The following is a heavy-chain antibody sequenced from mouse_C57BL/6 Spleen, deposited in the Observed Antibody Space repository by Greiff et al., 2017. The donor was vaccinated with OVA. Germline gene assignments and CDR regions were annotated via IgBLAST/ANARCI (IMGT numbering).Heavy chain of an antibody. D-gene: IGHD2-4*01. Sequence: EVKLMESGPGLVKPSQSLSLTCSVTGYSITSGYYWNWIRQFPGNKLEWMGYISYDGSNYYNPSLKNRISITRDTSKNQFFLKLKSVTTEDTATYYCARDPGYYDYDVAYGGQGTLVTVSA. CDR2: ISYDGSN. CDR3: ARDPGYYDYDVAY. J-gene: IGHJ3*01. CDR1: GYSITSGYY. V-gene: IGHV3-6*01.